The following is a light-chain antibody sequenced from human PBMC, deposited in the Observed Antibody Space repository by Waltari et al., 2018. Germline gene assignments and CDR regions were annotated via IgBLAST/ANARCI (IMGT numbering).Light chain of an antibody. CDR3: NSRDSSGNHLGV. V-gene: IGLV3-19*01. Sequence: SSELTQDPAVSVALGQTVRITFQGDSLRSYYAIWYQQKPGQAPVLVISGKNNRPSGIPGRVSGSSSGNTASLTITGAEAEDEADYYCNSRDSSGNHLGVFGGGTKLTVL. CDR1: SLRSYY. J-gene: IGLJ2*01. CDR2: GKN.